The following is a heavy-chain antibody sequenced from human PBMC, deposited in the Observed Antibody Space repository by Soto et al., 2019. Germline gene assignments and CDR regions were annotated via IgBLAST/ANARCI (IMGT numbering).Heavy chain of an antibody. Sequence: GFPRLSCAASGLTFRNYPMNSAHQAPGKGLELISAIHRSGLSIYYADLVKGRFTISRDKSKNTLYLQMNSLRAEDTAVYYCAKVVDTAMVSDSYFYAYSLDVWCQVTTITVCS. V-gene: IGHV3-23*01. J-gene: IGHJ6*02. D-gene: IGHD5-18*01. CDR2: IHRSGLSI. CDR3: AKVVDTAMVSDSYFYAYSLDV. CDR1: GLTFRNYP.